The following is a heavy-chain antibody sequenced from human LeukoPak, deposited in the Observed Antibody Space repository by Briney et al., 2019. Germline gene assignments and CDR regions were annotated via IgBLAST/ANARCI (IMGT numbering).Heavy chain of an antibody. V-gene: IGHV3-23*01. D-gene: IGHD3-10*01. CDR1: GFTFSSYA. J-gene: IGHJ4*02. CDR3: AKGGGFMVRGVMFDY. Sequence: GGSLRLSCAASGFTFSSYAMSWVRQAPGKGLEWVSAISGSGGSTYYADSVKGRFAISRDNSKNTLYLRMNSLRAEDTAVYYCAKGGGFMVRGVMFDYWGQGTLVTVSS. CDR2: ISGSGGST.